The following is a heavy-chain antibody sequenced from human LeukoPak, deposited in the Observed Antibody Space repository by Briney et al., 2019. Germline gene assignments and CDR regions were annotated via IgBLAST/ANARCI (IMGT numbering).Heavy chain of an antibody. D-gene: IGHD5-12*01. Sequence: GASLEISCKGSGSSFTSYWIGWVRPMPGKGLEWMGIIYPGDSDTRYSPSFQGQATISADKSITTAYLRWSSLNASDTSKYYCARLADIARANWFAPCGQGTRVTVSS. CDR2: IYPGDSDT. V-gene: IGHV5-51*01. CDR3: ARLADIARANWFAP. CDR1: GSSFTSYW. J-gene: IGHJ5*02.